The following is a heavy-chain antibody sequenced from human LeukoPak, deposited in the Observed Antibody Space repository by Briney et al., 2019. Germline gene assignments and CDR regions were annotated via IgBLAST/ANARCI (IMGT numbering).Heavy chain of an antibody. CDR3: ARAGRRITTFGVVRYLGDY. J-gene: IGHJ4*02. D-gene: IGHD3-3*01. CDR1: GYTFTSYY. Sequence: ASVKVSCKASGYTFTSYYMHWVRQAPGQGLEWMGIINPSGGSASYAQKFQGRVTMTRDTSTSTVYMELSSLRSEDTAVYYCARAGRRITTFGVVRYLGDYWGQGTLVTVSS. V-gene: IGHV1-46*03. CDR2: INPSGGSA.